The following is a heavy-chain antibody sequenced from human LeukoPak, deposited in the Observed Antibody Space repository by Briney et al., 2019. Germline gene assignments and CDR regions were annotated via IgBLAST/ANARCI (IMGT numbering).Heavy chain of an antibody. CDR3: ARDGGQWLVRSSFDY. Sequence: ASVKVSCKAFGYTFSNCAMNWVRQAPGQGLEWMGWINTNTGNPTYAQGFTGRFVFSLDTSVSTAYLQISSLKAEDTAVYYCARDGGQWLVRSSFDYWGQGTLVTVSS. CDR1: GYTFSNCA. CDR2: INTNTGNP. V-gene: IGHV7-4-1*02. J-gene: IGHJ4*02. D-gene: IGHD6-19*01.